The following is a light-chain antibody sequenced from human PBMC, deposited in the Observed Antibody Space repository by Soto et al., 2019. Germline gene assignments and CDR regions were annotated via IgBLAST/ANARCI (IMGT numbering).Light chain of an antibody. CDR1: NIGVIN. CDR3: QVWDSGSDHVV. CDR2: DDR. J-gene: IGLJ3*02. V-gene: IGLV3-21*02. Sequence: SYDLTQPPSVSVAPGQTATITCGGNNIGVINVHWFQQKPGQAPVLVVYDDRDRPSGIPERFSGSNSGNTATLTISRVEAGDEADYYCQVWDSGSDHVVFGGGTQLTVL.